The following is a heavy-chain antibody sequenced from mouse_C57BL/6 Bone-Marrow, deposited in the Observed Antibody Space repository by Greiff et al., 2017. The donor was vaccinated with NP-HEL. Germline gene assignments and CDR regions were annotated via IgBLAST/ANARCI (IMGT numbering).Heavy chain of an antibody. V-gene: IGHV1-80*01. D-gene: IGHD2-5*01. CDR1: GYAFSSYW. CDR3: ARPGYSNYPAWFAY. Sequence: QVQLQQSGAELVKPGASVKISCKASGYAFSSYWMNWVKQRPGKGLEWIGQIYPGDGDTNSNGKFKGKATLTADKSSSTAYMQLSSLTSEDSAVYFCARPGYSNYPAWFAYWGQGTLVTVSA. CDR2: IYPGDGDT. J-gene: IGHJ3*01.